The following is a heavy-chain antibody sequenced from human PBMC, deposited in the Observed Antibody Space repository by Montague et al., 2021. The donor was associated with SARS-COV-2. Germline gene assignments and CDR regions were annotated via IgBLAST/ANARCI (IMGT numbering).Heavy chain of an antibody. CDR2: ISYDGSNK. CDR3: ARDNYVYVWGSYRYIY. Sequence: SLRLSCAASGFTFSRYAMHWVRQAPGKGLEWVAVISYDGSNKYYADSVKGRYTISRDNSKNTLYLQMNSLRAEDTAVYYCARDNYVYVWGSYRYIYWGQGTLVTVSS. J-gene: IGHJ4*02. CDR1: GFTFSRYA. V-gene: IGHV3-30*04. D-gene: IGHD3-16*02.